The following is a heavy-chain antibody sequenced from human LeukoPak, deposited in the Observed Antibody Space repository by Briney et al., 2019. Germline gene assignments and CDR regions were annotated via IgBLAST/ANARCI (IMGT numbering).Heavy chain of an antibody. V-gene: IGHV4-31*03. J-gene: IGHJ4*02. CDR1: GGSISTGAYF. CDR2: IHSTGYA. D-gene: IGHD4-23*01. Sequence: PSQTLSLTCSVSGGSISTGAYFWTWIRQHPGKGLEWIGNIHSTGYASYNPSLKSRLTISGDTSKNQFSLKLTSLTAADTALYYCVRDRGDYSGDPGYFGYWGQGILVTVSS. CDR3: VRDRGDYSGDPGYFGY.